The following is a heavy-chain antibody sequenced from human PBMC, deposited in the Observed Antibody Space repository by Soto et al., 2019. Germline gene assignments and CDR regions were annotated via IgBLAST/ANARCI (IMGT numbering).Heavy chain of an antibody. V-gene: IGHV3-23*01. CDR2: ITGSGTIT. D-gene: IGHD1-1*01. CDR3: AKYMLFTTPYFDY. J-gene: IGHJ4*02. CDR1: GFTFSSYC. Sequence: GGSLRISCAASGFTFSSYCMTWVRQAPGKGLEWVSAITGSGTITYYADSVRGRFTISRDNSKNTLYLQMNSLRAEDTALYYCAKYMLFTTPYFDYWGQGTLVTVS.